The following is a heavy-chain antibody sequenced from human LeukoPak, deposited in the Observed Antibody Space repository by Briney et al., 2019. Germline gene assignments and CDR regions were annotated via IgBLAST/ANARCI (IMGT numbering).Heavy chain of an antibody. CDR2: IYTSGST. D-gene: IGHD2-2*02. CDR3: AREDCSSTSCYTGKKYNWFDP. Sequence: SETLSLTCTVSGGSISSGSYYWSWIRQPAGKGLEWIGRIYTSGSTNYNLPLKSRVTISVDTSKNQFSLKLSSVTAADTAVYYCAREDCSSTSCYTGKKYNWFDPWGQGTLVTVSS. V-gene: IGHV4-61*02. CDR1: GGSISSGSYY. J-gene: IGHJ5*02.